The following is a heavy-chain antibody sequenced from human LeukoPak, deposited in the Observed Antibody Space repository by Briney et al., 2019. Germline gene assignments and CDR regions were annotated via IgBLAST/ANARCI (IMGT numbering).Heavy chain of an antibody. CDR1: GFTFSSYA. J-gene: IGHJ4*02. CDR3: AKDREPSTRGATIDYFDS. CDR2: ISGSGGST. V-gene: IGHV3-23*01. D-gene: IGHD1-26*01. Sequence: GGSLRLSCAASGFTFSSYAMSWVRQAPGKGLEWVSAISGSGGSTYYADSVKGRFTISRDNSKNTLYLQMNSLRAEDTAVYYCAKDREPSTRGATIDYFDSWGQGTLVTVSS.